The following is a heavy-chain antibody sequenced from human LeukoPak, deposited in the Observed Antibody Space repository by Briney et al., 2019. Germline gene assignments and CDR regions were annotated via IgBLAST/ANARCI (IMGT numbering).Heavy chain of an antibody. J-gene: IGHJ4*02. CDR2: THYSGST. D-gene: IGHD3-22*01. Sequence: PSETLSLTCTVSGGSISGYYWSWIRQPPGKGLEYIGYTHYSGSTNYNPSLKSRVTISLDTSKNLFSLKLNSVTAADTAVYYCARTADGSGYYGIGYWGQGTLVTVSS. V-gene: IGHV4-59*01. CDR1: GGSISGYY. CDR3: ARTADGSGYYGIGY.